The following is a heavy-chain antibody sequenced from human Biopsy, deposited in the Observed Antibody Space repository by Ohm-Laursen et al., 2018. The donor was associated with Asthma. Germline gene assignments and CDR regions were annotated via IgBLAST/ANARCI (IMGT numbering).Heavy chain of an antibody. CDR1: GDSFNNFA. D-gene: IGHD5-12*01. CDR2: LIPVLGTP. CDR3: GRGYSGTDRIVYYYSGLEV. J-gene: IGHJ6*02. Sequence: SSVKVSCKASGDSFNNFAISWVRQAPGQGLEWMGGLIPVLGTPDHAQMFEGRVTITADESTSTAYMELSSLRSEDTAVYYCGRGYSGTDRIVYYYSGLEVWGQGTTVTVSS. V-gene: IGHV1-69*01.